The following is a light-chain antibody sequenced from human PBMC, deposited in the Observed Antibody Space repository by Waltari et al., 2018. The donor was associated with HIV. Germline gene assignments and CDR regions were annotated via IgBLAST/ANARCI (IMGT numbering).Light chain of an antibody. J-gene: IGLJ2*01. CDR1: PGPVNIRHY. CDR2: SST. V-gene: IGLV7-43*01. CDR3: MLFFRSSYL. Sequence: QAVVPQEPSVTVSPGGTVTLNCTSSPGPVNIRHYPNWFQQRPGQAPRPLIYSSTRRHSLTPKRFSASLVDDRAALILSTVWPEDEALYYCMLFFRSSYLFGGGTKVTVL.